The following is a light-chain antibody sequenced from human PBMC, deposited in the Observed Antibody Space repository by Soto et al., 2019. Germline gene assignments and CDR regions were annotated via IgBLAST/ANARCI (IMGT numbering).Light chain of an antibody. CDR3: QQYGSSPLT. CDR2: GAS. Sequence: EIVMTQSPATLSVSPGEGATLSCRASQGIGDTLARYQQKPGQTPRLLIYGASSRATGIPDRFSGSGSGTDFTLTISRLEPEDFAVYYCQQYGSSPLTFGGGTKVDIK. CDR1: QGIGDT. V-gene: IGKV3-20*01. J-gene: IGKJ4*01.